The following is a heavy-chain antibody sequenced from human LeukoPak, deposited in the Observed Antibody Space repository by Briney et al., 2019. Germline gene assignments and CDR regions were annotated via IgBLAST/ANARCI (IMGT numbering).Heavy chain of an antibody. V-gene: IGHV6-1*01. D-gene: IGHD6-13*01. CDR2: TYYWSKWYN. CDR3: ARGPIAAARNNWFDP. J-gene: IGHJ5*02. CDR1: GDSVSSNSAA. Sequence: SQTLSLTCAISGDSVSSNSAAWNWIRQSPSRGLEWLGRTYYWSKWYNDYAVSVKSRITINPDTSKNQFSLQLNSVTPEDTAVYYCARGPIAAARNNWFDPWGQGTLVTVSS.